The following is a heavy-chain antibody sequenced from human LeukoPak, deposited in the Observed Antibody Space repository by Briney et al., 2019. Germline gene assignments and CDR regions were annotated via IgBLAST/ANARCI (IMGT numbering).Heavy chain of an antibody. J-gene: IGHJ4*02. CDR3: AKELQNYGDLDY. Sequence: GGSLRLSCAASGFTFSSYAMSWVRQAPGKGLEWVSAISGSGGSTYYAASVQGRFTISRDNSKNTLYLQMNSLRAEDTAVYYCAKELQNYGDLDYWGQGTLVTVSS. CDR2: ISGSGGST. CDR1: GFTFSSYA. D-gene: IGHD4-17*01. V-gene: IGHV3-23*01.